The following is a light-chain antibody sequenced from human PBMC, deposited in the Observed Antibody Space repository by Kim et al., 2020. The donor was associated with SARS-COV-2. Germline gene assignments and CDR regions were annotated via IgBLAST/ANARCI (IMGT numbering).Light chain of an antibody. J-gene: IGLJ2*01. V-gene: IGLV3-1*01. CDR1: KLGDKY. CDR2: QDT. Sequence: PGQTASITCSGDKLGDKYTCWYQKKPGQSPVLVMFQDTKRPSGIPERFSGSSSGNTATLTITGTQAVDEADYYCQAWDSNIVVFGGGTQLTVL. CDR3: QAWDSNIVV.